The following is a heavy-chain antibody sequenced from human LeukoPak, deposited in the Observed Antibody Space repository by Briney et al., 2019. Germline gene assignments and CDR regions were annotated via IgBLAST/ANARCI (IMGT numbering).Heavy chain of an antibody. Sequence: PGGSLRLSCAASGFTFSSYSMNWVRQAPGKGLEWVSSISSSSSYIYYADSVKGRFTISRDNAKNSLYLQMNSLRAEDTAVYYCARESSSSWGDWFDPWGQGTLVTVSS. J-gene: IGHJ5*02. CDR1: GFTFSSYS. CDR3: ARESSSSWGDWFDP. V-gene: IGHV3-21*01. D-gene: IGHD6-13*01. CDR2: ISSSSSYI.